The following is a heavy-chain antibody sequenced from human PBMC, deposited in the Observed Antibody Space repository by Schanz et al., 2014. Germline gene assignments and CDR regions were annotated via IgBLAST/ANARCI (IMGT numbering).Heavy chain of an antibody. V-gene: IGHV3-33*06. CDR1: GFTFNNYG. CDR2: IWYDGTDR. CDR3: AKGSMAARPLLPPDYYFYGPDI. J-gene: IGHJ6*02. Sequence: QVQLVESGGGVVRPGRSLRLSCAASGFTFNNYGMHWVRQAPGKGLEWVAVIWYDGTDRYYADSVKGRFTISRDNSKNTLYLQMNSLRAEDTAVYYCAKGSMAARPLLPPDYYFYGPDIWGQGTTVTVSS. D-gene: IGHD6-6*01.